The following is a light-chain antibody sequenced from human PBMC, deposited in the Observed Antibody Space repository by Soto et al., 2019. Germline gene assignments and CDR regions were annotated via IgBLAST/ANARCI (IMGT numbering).Light chain of an antibody. J-gene: IGKJ1*01. V-gene: IGKV1-12*01. Sequence: DIQMTQSPSSVSASVGDKVTITCRASQDISSSLAWYQHQPGQAPNLLIYATSTLHSGVPSRFSGSGSGTDFTLTISSLQPEDFATYYCQQSNSFPWTVGQGTKVDIK. CDR3: QQSNSFPWT. CDR1: QDISSS. CDR2: ATS.